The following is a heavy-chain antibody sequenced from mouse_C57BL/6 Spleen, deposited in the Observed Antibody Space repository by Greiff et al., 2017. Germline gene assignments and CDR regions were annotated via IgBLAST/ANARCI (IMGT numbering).Heavy chain of an antibody. J-gene: IGHJ1*03. D-gene: IGHD2-4*01. CDR3: ARGDYDGEGNWYFDV. Sequence: QVQLKQSGAELVRPGTSVKVSCKASGYAFTNYLIEWVKQRPGQGLEWIGVINPGSGGTNYNEKFKGKATLTADKSSSTAYMQLSSLTSEDSAVYFCARGDYDGEGNWYFDVWGTGTTVTVSS. V-gene: IGHV1-54*01. CDR1: GYAFTNYL. CDR2: INPGSGGT.